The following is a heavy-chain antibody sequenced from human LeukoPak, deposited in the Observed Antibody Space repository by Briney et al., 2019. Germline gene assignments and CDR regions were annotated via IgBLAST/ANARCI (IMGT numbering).Heavy chain of an antibody. CDR3: AAGGENYNYFEY. Sequence: PSETLSLTCTVSGGSISSSSYYWGWIRQPPGKGLEWIGSIHCSGNTYSNPSLKSRVTIAVEKSKNQFSLKLSSVTAADTAVYYCAAGGENYNYFEYWGQGTLVTVSS. J-gene: IGHJ4*02. D-gene: IGHD1-7*01. CDR1: GGSISSSSYY. CDR2: IHCSGNT. V-gene: IGHV4-39*01.